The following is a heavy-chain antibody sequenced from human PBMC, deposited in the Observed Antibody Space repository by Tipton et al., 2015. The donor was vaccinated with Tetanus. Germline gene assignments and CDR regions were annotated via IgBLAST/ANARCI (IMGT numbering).Heavy chain of an antibody. Sequence: GSLRLSCAASGFTFSSYSMNWVRQAPGKGLEWVSYISSSSSTIYYADSVKGRFTISRDNAKNSLYLQMNSLRAEDTAVYYCARDFGEHTYYDSSGYFSWGQGTLVTVSS. J-gene: IGHJ5*02. V-gene: IGHV3-48*01. D-gene: IGHD3-22*01. CDR2: ISSSSSTI. CDR3: ARDFGEHTYYDSSGYFS. CDR1: GFTFSSYS.